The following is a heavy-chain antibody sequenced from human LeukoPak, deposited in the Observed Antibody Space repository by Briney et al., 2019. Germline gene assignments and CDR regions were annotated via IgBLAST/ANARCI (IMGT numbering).Heavy chain of an antibody. CDR1: GFTFSSYS. V-gene: IGHV3-21*01. D-gene: IGHD2-15*01. J-gene: IGHJ4*02. CDR3: ARHRRYCSGDTCLIFDY. CDR2: ISSSSSYI. Sequence: PGGSLRLSCAASGFTFSSYSMNWVRQAPGKGLEWVSSISSSSSYIYYADSVKGRFTISRDNAKNSLYLQMNSLRAEDTAVYYCARHRRYCSGDTCLIFDYWGQGTLVTVSS.